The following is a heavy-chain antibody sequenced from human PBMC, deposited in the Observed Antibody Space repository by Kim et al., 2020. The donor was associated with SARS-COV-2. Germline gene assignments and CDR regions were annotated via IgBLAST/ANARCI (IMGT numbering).Heavy chain of an antibody. V-gene: IGHV3-21*01. Sequence: GGSLRLSCAASGFSFSTYNMNWVRQAPGKGLEWVSSISSGSSYIYYADSVKGRFTISRDNAKHSLYLQMNSLRAEDTAVYYCARESTGFYGMDVWGQGTT. J-gene: IGHJ6*02. D-gene: IGHD3-9*01. CDR1: GFSFSTYN. CDR2: ISSGSSYI. CDR3: ARESTGFYGMDV.